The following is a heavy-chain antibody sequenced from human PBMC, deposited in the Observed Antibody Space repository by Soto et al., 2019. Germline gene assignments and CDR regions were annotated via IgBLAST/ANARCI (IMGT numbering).Heavy chain of an antibody. CDR3: ALSVVVAAYNWFDP. J-gene: IGHJ5*02. CDR2: ISAYNGNT. V-gene: IGHV1-18*04. CDR1: GYTFTSYG. D-gene: IGHD2-15*01. Sequence: ASVKVSCKASGYTFTSYGISWVRQAPGQGLEWMGWISAYNGNTNYAQKLQGRVTMTADKSTSTAYMELSSLRSEDTAVYYCALSVVVAAYNWFDPWGQGTLVTVSS.